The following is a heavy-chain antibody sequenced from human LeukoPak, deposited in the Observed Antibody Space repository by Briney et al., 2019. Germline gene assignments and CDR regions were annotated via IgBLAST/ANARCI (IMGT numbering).Heavy chain of an antibody. CDR3: ARDGSSWLKAYYYYYYMDV. D-gene: IGHD6-13*01. CDR1: GYTFTGYY. V-gene: IGHV1-2*02. CDR2: INPNSGGT. Sequence: ASVKVSCKASGYTFTGYYKHWVRQAPGQGLEWMGWINPNSGGTNYAQKFQGRVTMTRDTSISTAYMELSRLRSDDTAVYYCARDGSSWLKAYYYYYYMDVWGKGTTVTVSS. J-gene: IGHJ6*03.